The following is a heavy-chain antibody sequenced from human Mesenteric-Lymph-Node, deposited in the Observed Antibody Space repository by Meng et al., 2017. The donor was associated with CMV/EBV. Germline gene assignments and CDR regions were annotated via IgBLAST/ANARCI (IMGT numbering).Heavy chain of an antibody. CDR3: ARERGNGGYFDY. V-gene: IGHV3-30*04. D-gene: IGHD1-1*01. CDR1: GFTFSSYA. Sequence: GESLKISCAASGFTFSSYAMHWVRQTPGKGLEWVAVISYDGSNKYYADSVKGRFTISRDNSKNTLYLQMNSLRTEDTALYYCARERGNGGYFDYWGQGTLVTVSS. CDR2: ISYDGSNK. J-gene: IGHJ4*02.